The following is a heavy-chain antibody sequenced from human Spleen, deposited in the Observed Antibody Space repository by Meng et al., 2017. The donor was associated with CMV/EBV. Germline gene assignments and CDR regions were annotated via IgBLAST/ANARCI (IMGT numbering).Heavy chain of an antibody. CDR1: GGSISSYY. V-gene: IGHV4-59*01. Sequence: SETLSLTCTVSGGSISSYYWSWIRQPPGKGLEWIGYIYYSGSTNYNPSLKSRVTISVDTSKNQFSLKLSSVTAADTAVYYCARGLDYFDYWGQGTLVTVSS. CDR2: IYYSGST. CDR3: ARGLDYFDY. J-gene: IGHJ4*02.